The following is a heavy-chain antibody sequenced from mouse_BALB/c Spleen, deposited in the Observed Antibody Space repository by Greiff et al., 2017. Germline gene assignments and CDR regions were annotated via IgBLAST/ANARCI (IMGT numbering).Heavy chain of an antibody. CDR1: GYTFTSYW. J-gene: IGHJ2*01. CDR3: ARNKLRASFDD. Sequence: VQLQQSGAELAKPGASVKMSCKASGYTFTSYWMHWVKQRPGQGLEWIGYINPSTGYTEYNQKFKDKATLTADKSSSTAYMQLSSLTSEDSAVYYCARNKLRASFDDWGQGTTLTVSS. D-gene: IGHD1-1*01. V-gene: IGHV1-7*01. CDR2: INPSTGYT.